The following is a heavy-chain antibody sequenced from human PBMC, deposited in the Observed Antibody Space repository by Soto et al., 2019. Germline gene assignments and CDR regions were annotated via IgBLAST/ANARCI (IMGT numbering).Heavy chain of an antibody. V-gene: IGHV1-18*01. J-gene: IGHJ2*01. D-gene: IGHD2-15*01. Sequence: QVQLVQSGAEVKKPGASVKVSCKASGYTFTSYGISWVRQAPGQGLEWMGWISAYNGNTNYDQKLQGRVTMTTDTSTSTAYMELRSLRSDDTAVYYCARLGYCSGGSCSSSNYWYFDLWGRGTLVTVSS. CDR2: ISAYNGNT. CDR1: GYTFTSYG. CDR3: ARLGYCSGGSCSSSNYWYFDL.